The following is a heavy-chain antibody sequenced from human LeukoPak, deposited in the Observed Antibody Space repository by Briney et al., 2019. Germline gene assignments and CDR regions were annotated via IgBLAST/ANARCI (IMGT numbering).Heavy chain of an antibody. CDR2: IGDSGANT. CDR3: VKDRPPTLASGVDY. Sequence: GGSLRLSCAASGFTFSNYAMSWVRQAPGEGLEWVSVIGDSGANTYYADFVRGRFTISRDNSKNTLFLQMNSLRAEDTAIYYCVKDRPPTLASGVDYWGQGTLVTVSS. V-gene: IGHV3-23*01. D-gene: IGHD2/OR15-2a*01. CDR1: GFTFSNYA. J-gene: IGHJ4*02.